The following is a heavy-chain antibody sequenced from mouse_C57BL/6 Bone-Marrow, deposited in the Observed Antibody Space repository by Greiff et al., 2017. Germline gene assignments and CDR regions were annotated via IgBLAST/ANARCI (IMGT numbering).Heavy chain of an antibody. Sequence: EVQLQESGGGLVKPGGSLKLSCAASGFTFSSYAMSWVRQTPEKRLEWVATISDGGSYTYYPDNVKGRFTISRDNAKNNLYLQMSHLKSEDTAMYYCAREAYYYGSSYDYYAMDYWGQGTSVTVSS. CDR3: AREAYYYGSSYDYYAMDY. D-gene: IGHD1-1*01. CDR1: GFTFSSYA. V-gene: IGHV5-4*01. CDR2: ISDGGSYT. J-gene: IGHJ4*01.